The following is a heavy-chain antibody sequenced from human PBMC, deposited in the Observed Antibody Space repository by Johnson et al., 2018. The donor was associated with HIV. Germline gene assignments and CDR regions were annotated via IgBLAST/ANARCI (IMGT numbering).Heavy chain of an antibody. CDR2: ISYDGSNK. D-gene: IGHD2-15*01. J-gene: IGHJ3*01. CDR3: ARDRIQWWSYVGTFDV. Sequence: QVQLVESGGGVVQPGRSLRLSCAASVFTFSSYAMHWVRQAPGKGLEWVAVISYDGSNKYYADSVTGRFTISRDNSKSTLILQMDSLRADDTAVYYCARDRIQWWSYVGTFDVWGQGTTVTVSS. CDR1: VFTFSSYA. V-gene: IGHV3-30*04.